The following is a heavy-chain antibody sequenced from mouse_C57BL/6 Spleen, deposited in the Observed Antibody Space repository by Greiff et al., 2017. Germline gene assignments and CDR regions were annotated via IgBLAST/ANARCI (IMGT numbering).Heavy chain of an antibody. J-gene: IGHJ4*01. V-gene: IGHV3-6*01. CDR3: ARERPYYYAMDY. D-gene: IGHD1-2*01. Sequence: DVKLQESGPGLVKPSQSLSLTCSVTGYSITSGYYWNWIRQFPGNKLEWMGYIRYDGSTNYNPSLKNRISITRDTSKNQFFLKWNSVTTEDTATYYCARERPYYYAMDYWGQGTSVTVSS. CDR1: GYSITSGYY. CDR2: IRYDGST.